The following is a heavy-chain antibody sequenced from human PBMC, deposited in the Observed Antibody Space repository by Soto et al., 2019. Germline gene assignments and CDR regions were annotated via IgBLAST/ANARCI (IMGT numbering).Heavy chain of an antibody. CDR2: VFYTGFT. CDR3: ATSQKGYNWNYFDH. V-gene: IGHV4-39*01. D-gene: IGHD1-20*01. CDR1: VGSISGSYYY. J-gene: IGHJ4*02. Sequence: PSETLSLTCAVSVGSISGSYYYWAWLRQSPGKGPGWIGSVFYTGFTSYNPSLESRVSVSVDTSKGQFSLKLSAVTAADTAVYYCATSQKGYNWNYFDHWGQGALVTVSS.